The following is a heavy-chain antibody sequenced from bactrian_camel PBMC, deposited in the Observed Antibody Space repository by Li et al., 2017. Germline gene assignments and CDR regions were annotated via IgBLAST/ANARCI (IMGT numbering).Heavy chain of an antibody. Sequence: VQLVESGGGMVQPGGSLRLSCAASGFDFSIYGMSWVRRAPGKGLEWVSGIDRGGSNTYYADSVKGRFTISRDNAQNTVFLQLNSLKTEDMAMYYCANQNFRRPPYYSGDYYPAEFGYWGQGTQVTVS. D-gene: IGHD2*01. CDR1: GFDFSIYG. CDR2: IDRGGSNT. V-gene: IGHV3S40*01. J-gene: IGHJ6*01. CDR3: ANQNFRRPPYYSGDYYPAEFGY.